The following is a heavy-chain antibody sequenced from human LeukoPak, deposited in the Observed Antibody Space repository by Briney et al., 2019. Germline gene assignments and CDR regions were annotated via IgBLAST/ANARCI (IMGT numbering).Heavy chain of an antibody. CDR3: ARSVRAGPSGGLWGDPYNYYYMDV. J-gene: IGHJ6*03. D-gene: IGHD3-16*01. Sequence: ASVKVSCKASGGTFSSYAISWVRQAPGQGLEWMGGIIPIFGTANYAQKFQGRVTITADESTSTAYMELSSLRSEDTAVYYCARSVRAGPSGGLWGDPYNYYYMDVWGKGTTVTVSS. CDR2: IIPIFGTA. CDR1: GGTFSSYA. V-gene: IGHV1-69*13.